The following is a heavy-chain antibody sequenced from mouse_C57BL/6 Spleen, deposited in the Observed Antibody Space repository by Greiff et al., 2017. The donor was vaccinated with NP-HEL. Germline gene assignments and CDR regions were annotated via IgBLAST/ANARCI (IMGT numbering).Heavy chain of an antibody. CDR3: TRDGAAQATFDY. CDR2: ISSGGDYI. Sequence: EVQLVESGEGLVKPGGSLKLSCAASGFTFSSYAMSWVRQTPEKRLEWVAYISSGGDYIYYADTVKGRFTISRDNAMNTLYLQMSSLKSEDTAMYYCTRDGAAQATFDYWGQGTTLTVSS. CDR1: GFTFSSYA. J-gene: IGHJ2*01. D-gene: IGHD3-2*02. V-gene: IGHV5-9-1*02.